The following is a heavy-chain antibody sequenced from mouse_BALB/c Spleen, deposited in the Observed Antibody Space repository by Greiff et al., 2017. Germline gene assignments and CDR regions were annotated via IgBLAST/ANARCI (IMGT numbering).Heavy chain of an antibody. J-gene: IGHJ3*01. V-gene: IGHV1-4*01. CDR2: INPSSGYT. Sequence: VKLMESGAELARPGASVKMSCKASGYTFTSYTMHWVKQRPGQGLEWIGYINPSSGYTNYNQKFKDKATLTADKSSSTAYMQLSSLTSEDSAVYYCARRSYGNYVPFAYWGQGTLVTVSA. CDR1: GYTFTSYT. D-gene: IGHD2-1*01. CDR3: ARRSYGNYVPFAY.